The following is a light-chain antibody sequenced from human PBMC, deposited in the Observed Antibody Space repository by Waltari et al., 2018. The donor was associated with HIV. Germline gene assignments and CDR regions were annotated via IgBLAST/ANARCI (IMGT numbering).Light chain of an antibody. J-gene: IGLJ3*02. CDR3: QSYDSRQSGFWV. CDR1: RPNIGAGYD. CDR2: GNT. Sequence: QSVLPQPPSVSGAPGQRVTISCTGSRPNIGAGYDVHWYQQLPGTAPKLLIYGNTNRPSGVSDRFSGSKSGTSASLAITGLQAEDEADYYCQSYDSRQSGFWVFGGGTTLTVL. V-gene: IGLV1-40*01.